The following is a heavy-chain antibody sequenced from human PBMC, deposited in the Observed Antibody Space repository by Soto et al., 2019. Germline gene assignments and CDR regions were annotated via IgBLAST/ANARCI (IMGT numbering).Heavy chain of an antibody. CDR1: GSTFWNYA. D-gene: IGHD3-3*01. J-gene: IGHJ6*02. V-gene: IGHV3-23*01. CDR3: VKDWSGEKCPCMDV. CDR2: ISRNGDRT. Sequence: EVQLLESGGGLGQPGGSLRLSCAASGSTFWNYAMTWVRQAPGKGPEWVSSISRNGDRTYYVDSVKGRFIISRDNSENTLFLQMDSLRAEDAAIYYCVKDWSGEKCPCMDVWGQGTTVTVSS.